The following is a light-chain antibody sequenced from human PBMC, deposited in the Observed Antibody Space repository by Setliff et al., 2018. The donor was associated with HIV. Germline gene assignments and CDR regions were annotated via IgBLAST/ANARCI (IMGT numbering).Light chain of an antibody. CDR1: SSDVGSYSL. Sequence: QSALTQPASVSGSPGQSITISCTGTSSDVGSYSLVSWYQQHPGKAPKLIIYEVTKRPSGVSDRFSGSKSGNTASLTISGLQAEDEADYYCCSYAGSSTPDVFGTGTKVTVL. V-gene: IGLV2-23*02. CDR3: CSYAGSSTPDV. CDR2: EVT. J-gene: IGLJ1*01.